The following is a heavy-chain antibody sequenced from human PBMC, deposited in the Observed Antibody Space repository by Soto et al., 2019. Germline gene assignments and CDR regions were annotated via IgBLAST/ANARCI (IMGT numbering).Heavy chain of an antibody. CDR1: GGTFSSYA. J-gene: IGHJ6*02. V-gene: IGHV1-69*13. D-gene: IGHD3-10*01. CDR2: IIPIFGTA. CDR3: ARGVVVRGVTLYGMDV. Sequence: SVKVSCKASGGTFSSYAISWVRQAPGQGLEWMGGIIPIFGTANYAQKFQGRVTITADESTSTAYMELSSLRSEDTAVYYCARGVVVRGVTLYGMDVWGQGTTVTVS.